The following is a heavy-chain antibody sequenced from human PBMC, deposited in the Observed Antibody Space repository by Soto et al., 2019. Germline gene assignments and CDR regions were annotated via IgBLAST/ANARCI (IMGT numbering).Heavy chain of an antibody. D-gene: IGHD3-10*01. CDR1: GFSLTTDGEG. Sequence: QITLKESGPTLVKPAQTLALTCSFSGFSLTTDGEGEGWVRQPPGEALEWLALIYWDDDERYSPSLKTRLTITKDPSKNQVVLIMTNMDPVDTATYYCAHSRNLITEDAQVGDFDYWGQGTLVTVSS. CDR2: IYWDDDE. CDR3: AHSRNLITEDAQVGDFDY. V-gene: IGHV2-5*02. J-gene: IGHJ4*02.